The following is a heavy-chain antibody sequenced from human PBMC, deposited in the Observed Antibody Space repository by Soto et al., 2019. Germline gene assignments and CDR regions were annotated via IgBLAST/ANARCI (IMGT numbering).Heavy chain of an antibody. V-gene: IGHV1-18*01. CDR2: ISAYNGNT. J-gene: IGHJ4*02. Sequence: ASVKVSCKASGYTFTSYGISWVRQAPGQGLEWMGWISAYNGNTNYAQKLQGRVTMTTDTSTSTAYMELRSLRSDDTAVYYCAVEVIAAAGDDLVYSGQRTLVTVSS. CDR3: AVEVIAAAGDDLVY. D-gene: IGHD6-13*01. CDR1: GYTFTSYG.